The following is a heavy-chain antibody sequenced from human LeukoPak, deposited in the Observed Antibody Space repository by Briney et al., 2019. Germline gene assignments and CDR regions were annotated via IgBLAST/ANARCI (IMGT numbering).Heavy chain of an antibody. J-gene: IGHJ6*03. V-gene: IGHV1-69*13. CDR1: GGTFSSYA. CDR2: IIPIFGTA. D-gene: IGHD2-2*01. CDR3: ASLGYCSSTSCLRYYYYYYMDV. Sequence: ASVKVSCKASGGTFSSYAISWVRQAPGQGLEWMGGIIPIFGTANYAQKFQGRVTITADESTSTAYMELSSLRSEDTAVYYCASLGYCSSTSCLRYYYYYYMDVWGKGTTVTVSS.